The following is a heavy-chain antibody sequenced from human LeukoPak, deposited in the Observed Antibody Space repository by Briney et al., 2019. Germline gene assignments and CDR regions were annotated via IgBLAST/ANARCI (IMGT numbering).Heavy chain of an antibody. Sequence: GRSLRLSCAASGFTFSSYAMHWVRQAPGKGLEWVAVISYDGSNKYYADSVKGRFTISRDNSKNTLYLQMNSLRAEDTAVYYCARDGARYYFGYWGQGTLVTVSS. V-gene: IGHV3-30-3*01. D-gene: IGHD1-26*01. CDR2: ISYDGSNK. CDR3: ARDGARYYFGY. CDR1: GFTFSSYA. J-gene: IGHJ4*02.